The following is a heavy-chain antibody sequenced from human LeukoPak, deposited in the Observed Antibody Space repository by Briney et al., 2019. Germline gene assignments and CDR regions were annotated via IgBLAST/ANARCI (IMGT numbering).Heavy chain of an antibody. CDR3: ARETHYYDSSGYRPIDY. V-gene: IGHV1-69*05. D-gene: IGHD3-22*01. Sequence: SVKVSCKASGGTFSSYAISWVRQAPGQGLEWMGRIIPIFGTANYAQKFQGRVTITTDESTSTAYMELSSLRSEDTAVYYRARETHYYDSSGYRPIDYWGQGTLVTVSS. J-gene: IGHJ4*02. CDR2: IIPIFGTA. CDR1: GGTFSSYA.